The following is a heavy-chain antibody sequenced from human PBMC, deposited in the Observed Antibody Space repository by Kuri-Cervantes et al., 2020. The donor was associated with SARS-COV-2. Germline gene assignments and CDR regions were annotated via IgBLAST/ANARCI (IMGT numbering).Heavy chain of an antibody. Sequence: SQTLSLTCAVYGGSSSGYYWSWIRQPPGKGLEWIGYIYFSGSTKCNPSLESRVTISIDTSKNQFSLKLSSVTAADTAVYYCARHREGGDAFDIWGQGTMVTVSS. J-gene: IGHJ3*02. CDR2: IYFSGST. CDR1: GGSSSGYY. CDR3: ARHREGGDAFDI. V-gene: IGHV4-59*08. D-gene: IGHD1-26*01.